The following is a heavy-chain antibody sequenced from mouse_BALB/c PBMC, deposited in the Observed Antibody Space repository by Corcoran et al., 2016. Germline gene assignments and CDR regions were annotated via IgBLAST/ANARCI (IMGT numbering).Heavy chain of an antibody. V-gene: IGHV1-26*01. Sequence: EVQLQQSGPELVKPGASVKISCKASGYSFTGYYMHWVKQSPVKSLEWIGRINPYNGATSYNQNFKDKASLTVDKSSSTAYMELHSLTSEDSAVYYCARSLYGNGAMDYWGQGTSVTVSS. CDR2: INPYNGAT. J-gene: IGHJ4*01. D-gene: IGHD2-1*01. CDR1: GYSFTGYY. CDR3: ARSLYGNGAMDY.